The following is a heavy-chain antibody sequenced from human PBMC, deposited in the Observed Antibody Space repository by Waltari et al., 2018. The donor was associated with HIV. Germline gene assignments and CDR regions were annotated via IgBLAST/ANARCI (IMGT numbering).Heavy chain of an antibody. Sequence: QVHLVESGGGVVQPGRSLRLSCSASGFTFSSFAMHWVRQSPGKWLEWVALISSDASAKYYADSVKGRFTISRDNSKNTLYLQMKNLGTDDTAVFFCARDSTSMVSYFDYWGRGILVTVSS. D-gene: IGHD5-18*01. J-gene: IGHJ4*02. CDR1: GFTFSSFA. CDR2: ISSDASAK. CDR3: ARDSTSMVSYFDY. V-gene: IGHV3-30-3*01.